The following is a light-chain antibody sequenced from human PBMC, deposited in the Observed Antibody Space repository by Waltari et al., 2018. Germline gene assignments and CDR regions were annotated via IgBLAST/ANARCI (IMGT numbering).Light chain of an antibody. V-gene: IGKV3-20*01. Sequence: EIVLTQSPRTLSLSPGERATISCRASQSVGRSLAWYQQKPGQAPRLLISGASNRATGIPDRFSGSGSETDFSLTISRLEPEDFAVYYCQHYVRLPVTFGQGTTVEIK. CDR2: GAS. CDR3: QHYVRLPVT. CDR1: QSVGRS. J-gene: IGKJ1*01.